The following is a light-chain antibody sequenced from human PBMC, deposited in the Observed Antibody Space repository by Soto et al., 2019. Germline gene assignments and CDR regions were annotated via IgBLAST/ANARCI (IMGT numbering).Light chain of an antibody. CDR1: QRVNTC. Sequence: DIQMTQSPSTLSASVGDRVSITCRASQRVNTCLAWYQQKPGKAPTLLIYDASSVQSGVPSRFSGSGSGTEFTLTSSSLHPDDVANYYCQQYQSDWTFGQGTKVEIK. CDR3: QQYQSDWT. J-gene: IGKJ1*01. CDR2: DAS. V-gene: IGKV1-5*01.